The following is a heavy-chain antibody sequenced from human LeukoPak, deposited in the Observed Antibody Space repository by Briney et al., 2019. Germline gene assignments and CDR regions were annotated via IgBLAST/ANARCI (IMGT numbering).Heavy chain of an antibody. V-gene: IGHV6-1*01. CDR1: GDRVSSSSTA. Sequence: SQTLSLTCAISGDRVSSSSTAWSWIRQSPSKGLEWLGRTYFRSEWLYDYASSVRSRISIKPDTSKNQFSLQLNSVTPDDTAVYYCVRGSYASVWRWGQGTLVTVSS. J-gene: IGHJ4*02. D-gene: IGHD6-19*01. CDR2: TYFRSEWLY. CDR3: VRGSYASVWR.